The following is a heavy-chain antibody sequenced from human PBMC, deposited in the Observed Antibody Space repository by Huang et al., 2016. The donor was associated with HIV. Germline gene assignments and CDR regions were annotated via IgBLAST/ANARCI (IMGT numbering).Heavy chain of an antibody. CDR1: GFTFSGYG. CDR3: AKDNDLYYFDY. CDR2: ITFGGKNK. J-gene: IGHJ4*02. Sequence: QVHLVESGGGVVQPGRSLRLSCAASGFTFSGYGMHWVRQAPGKGLEGVAVITFGGKNKYYADSVRGRFTVSRDNSQNTVSLQMNTLRAEDTAVYYCAKDNDLYYFDYWGQGTLVTVSS. D-gene: IGHD1-1*01. V-gene: IGHV3-30*18.